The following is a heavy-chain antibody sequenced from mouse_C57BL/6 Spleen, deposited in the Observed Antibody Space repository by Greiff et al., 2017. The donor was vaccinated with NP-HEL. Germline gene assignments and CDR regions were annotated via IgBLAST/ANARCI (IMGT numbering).Heavy chain of an antibody. J-gene: IGHJ4*01. CDR2: IYPSDSET. Sequence: QVQLQQPGAELVRPGSSVKLSCKASGYTFTSYWMDWVKQRPGQGLEWIGNIYPSDSETPYNQQFKDKATLTVAKSSSTASMQLSSLTSEGSAVYYWARSHYGSSYYYAMDYWGQGTSVTGSS. D-gene: IGHD1-1*01. CDR3: ARSHYGSSYYYAMDY. CDR1: GYTFTSYW. V-gene: IGHV1-61*01.